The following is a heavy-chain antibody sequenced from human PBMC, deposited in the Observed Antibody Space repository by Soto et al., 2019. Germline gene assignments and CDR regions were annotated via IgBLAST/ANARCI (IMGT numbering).Heavy chain of an antibody. V-gene: IGHV3-11*01. CDR1: GFTFSDYY. CDR3: ARDGTEYYGEYYDY. D-gene: IGHD4-17*01. CDR2: IGTRGNTK. J-gene: IGHJ4*02. Sequence: QVQLVESGGGLVKPGGSLRLSCATSGFTFSDYYMSWIRQAPGKGLEWVSYIGTRGNTKYYADSVRGRFTISRDNAKNSLYLQMNSLRADDTAVYYCARDGTEYYGEYYDYWXQGIPVTVSS.